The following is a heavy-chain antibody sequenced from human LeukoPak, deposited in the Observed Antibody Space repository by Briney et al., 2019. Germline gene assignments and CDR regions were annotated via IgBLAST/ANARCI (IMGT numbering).Heavy chain of an antibody. CDR3: ARVTEGEGSGYYDY. J-gene: IGHJ4*02. CDR2: IYYSGST. Sequence: PSETLSLTCTVSGGSISSSSYYWGWIRQPPGKGLEWIGSIYYSGSTYYNPSLKSRVTISVDTSKNQFSLKLSSVTAADTAVYYCARVTEGEGSGYYDYWGQGTLVTVSS. V-gene: IGHV4-39*07. CDR1: GGSISSSSYY. D-gene: IGHD3-22*01.